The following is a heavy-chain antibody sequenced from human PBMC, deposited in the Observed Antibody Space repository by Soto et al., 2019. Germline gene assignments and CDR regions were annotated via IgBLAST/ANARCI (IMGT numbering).Heavy chain of an antibody. CDR3: ARGRDGYNRFAYFDY. J-gene: IGHJ4*02. V-gene: IGHV4-34*01. CDR1: GGSFSGYY. D-gene: IGHD5-12*01. CDR2: INHSGST. Sequence: SETLSLTCAVYGGSFSGYYWSWIRQPPGKGLEWIGEINHSGSTNYNPSLKSRVTISVDTSKNQFSLKLSSVTAADTAVYYCARGRDGYNRFAYFDYWGQGTLVTAPQ.